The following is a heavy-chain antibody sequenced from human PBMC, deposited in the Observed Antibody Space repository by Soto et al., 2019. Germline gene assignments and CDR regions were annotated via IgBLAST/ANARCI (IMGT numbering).Heavy chain of an antibody. V-gene: IGHV5-51*01. Sequence: EVQLVQSGAEVKKPGESLKISCKGSGYSFTSYWIGWVRQMPGKGLEWMGIIYPGDSDTRYSPSFQGQVTISADKSISTAYLQWSSLKASDTAMYYCARTLGYCSSTSCYNDSPFDYWGQGTLVTVSS. CDR2: IYPGDSDT. CDR1: GYSFTSYW. J-gene: IGHJ4*02. D-gene: IGHD2-2*02. CDR3: ARTLGYCSSTSCYNDSPFDY.